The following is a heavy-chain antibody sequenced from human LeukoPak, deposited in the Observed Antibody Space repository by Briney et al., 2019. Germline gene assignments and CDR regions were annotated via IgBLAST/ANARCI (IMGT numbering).Heavy chain of an antibody. D-gene: IGHD2-2*01. J-gene: IGHJ4*02. Sequence: SVKVSCKASGGTFSSYAISWVRQAPGQGLEWMGGIIPIFGTANYAQKFQGRVTMTADKSTSTAYMELGSLGSEDPAVYYRARAGYCSSTSCLSLWGQGTLVTVSS. CDR2: IIPIFGTA. V-gene: IGHV1-69*06. CDR3: ARAGYCSSTSCLSL. CDR1: GGTFSSYA.